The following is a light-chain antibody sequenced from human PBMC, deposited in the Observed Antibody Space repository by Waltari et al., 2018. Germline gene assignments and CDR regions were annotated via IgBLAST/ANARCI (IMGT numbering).Light chain of an antibody. Sequence: EIVLTQSPCTLSLSPGERATLSCRASQSVSSSHLAWYQQKPGQAPRLLIYDASSRATGIPDRFSGSGSGTDFTLTINRLEPEDFAVFYCHQYGSSPVTFGQGTRLEIK. J-gene: IGKJ2*01. CDR2: DAS. CDR1: QSVSSSH. CDR3: HQYGSSPVT. V-gene: IGKV3-20*01.